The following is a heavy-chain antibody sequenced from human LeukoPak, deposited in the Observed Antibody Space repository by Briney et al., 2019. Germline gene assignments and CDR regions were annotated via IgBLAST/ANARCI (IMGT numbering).Heavy chain of an antibody. Sequence: PSETLSLTCTVSGGSISSYYWSWIRQPAGKGLEWVGRIYTSGSTNYNPSLKSRVTISVDTSKNQFSLKLSSVTAADTAVYYCARKHYYDSSGYYYARGRAFDIWGQGTMVTVSS. V-gene: IGHV4-4*07. J-gene: IGHJ3*02. CDR3: ARKHYYDSSGYYYARGRAFDI. D-gene: IGHD3-22*01. CDR2: IYTSGST. CDR1: GGSISSYY.